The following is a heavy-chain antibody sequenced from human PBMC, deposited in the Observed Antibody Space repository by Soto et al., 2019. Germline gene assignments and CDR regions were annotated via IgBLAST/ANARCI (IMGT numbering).Heavy chain of an antibody. CDR3: ARTELEPYYYYGMDV. CDR2: MNPNSGNT. Sequence: QVQLVQSGAEVKKPGASVKVSCKASGYTFTSYDINWVRQATGQGLEWMGWMNPNSGNTGYAQKFQGRVTMTRNTSISTAYMELGSLRSEDTAVYYCARTELEPYYYYGMDVWGQGTTVTVSS. J-gene: IGHJ6*02. CDR1: GYTFTSYD. V-gene: IGHV1-8*01. D-gene: IGHD1-1*01.